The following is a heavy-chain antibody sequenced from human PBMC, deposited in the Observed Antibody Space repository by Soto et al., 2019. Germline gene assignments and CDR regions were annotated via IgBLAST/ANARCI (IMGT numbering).Heavy chain of an antibody. V-gene: IGHV3-23*01. Sequence: GGSLRLSCAASGVTSSSYAMSWVRHAPGKGLEWVSARSGSGGSTYYADSAKGRFTISRDNSKNTLYLQMNSLRAEDTAVHYCATWADRIAVAXETAFDIWGQATMVTVSS. D-gene: IGHD6-19*01. CDR2: RSGSGGST. CDR1: GVTSSSYA. J-gene: IGHJ3*02. CDR3: ATWADRIAVAXETAFDI.